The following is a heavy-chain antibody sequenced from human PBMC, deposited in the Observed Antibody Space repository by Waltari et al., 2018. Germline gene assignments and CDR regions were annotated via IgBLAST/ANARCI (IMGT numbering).Heavy chain of an antibody. CDR2: IYYSGST. V-gene: IGHV4-39*07. D-gene: IGHD3-3*01. CDR1: GGSISSSSYY. J-gene: IGHJ4*02. CDR3: AYDFWSGYDFDY. Sequence: QLQLQESGPGLVKPSETLSLTCTVSGGSISSSSYYWGWIRQPPGKGLEWIGSIYYSGSTYYNPSLKSRVTISVDTSKNQFSLKLSSVNAADTAVYYCAYDFWSGYDFDYWGQGTLVTVSS.